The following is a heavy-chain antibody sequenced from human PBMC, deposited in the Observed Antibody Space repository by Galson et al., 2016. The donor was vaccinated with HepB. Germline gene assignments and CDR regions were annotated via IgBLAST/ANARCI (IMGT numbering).Heavy chain of an antibody. J-gene: IGHJ6*02. D-gene: IGHD4-17*01. V-gene: IGHV3-74*01. CDR1: GFTFSRYW. CDR2: IQSDGRTT. CDR3: HVGDYGDAVNRCYYYGMDV. Sequence: SLRLSCAASGFTFSRYWMHWVRQAPGKGLVWVSRIQSDGRTTGYADSVKGRFTISRDNVKNTLYLQMNSLRAEDTAGYYCHVGDYGDAVNRCYYYGMDVLGQGTTVTVSS.